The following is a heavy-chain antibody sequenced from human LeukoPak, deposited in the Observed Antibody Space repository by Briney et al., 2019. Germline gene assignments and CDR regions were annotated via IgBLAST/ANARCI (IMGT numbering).Heavy chain of an antibody. CDR3: AKGDYGDYAEPFDY. CDR1: GCTFSSYE. J-gene: IGHJ4*02. D-gene: IGHD4-17*01. CDR2: ISSSGSTI. V-gene: IGHV3-48*03. Sequence: GGSLRLSCAASGCTFSSYEMNWVRQAPGKGLEWVSYISSSGSTIYYADSVKGRCTISRDNSTTTLYLPMNSLRAEDTAVYYCAKGDYGDYAEPFDYWGQGTLVTVSS.